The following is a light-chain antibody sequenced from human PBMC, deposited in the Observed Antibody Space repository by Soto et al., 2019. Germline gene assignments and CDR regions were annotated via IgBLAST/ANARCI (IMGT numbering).Light chain of an antibody. J-gene: IGLJ2*01. CDR2: GYF. V-gene: IGLV1-40*01. CDR3: QSYDSSLSGVV. Sequence: QSVLTQPPSVSGAPGQRGTISCTGSSSNIGAGYDVHWYQQLPGTPPKLLIYGYFNRPSGVPDRFSGSKSGTSASLAITGLQAEDEAGYYCQSYDSSLSGVVFGGGTKLTVL. CDR1: SSNIGAGYD.